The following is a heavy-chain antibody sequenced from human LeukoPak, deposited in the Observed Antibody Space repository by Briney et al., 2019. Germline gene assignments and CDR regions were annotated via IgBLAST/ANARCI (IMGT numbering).Heavy chain of an antibody. D-gene: IGHD3-3*01. CDR2: ISHRGRT. CDR1: GGSVSGYY. Sequence: RSSETLSLTCAVYGGSVSGYYWSWIRQPPGKGLEWIGEISHRGRTHYNPSLKGRVTISVDTSKNQFALEVDSVTAADTAVYYCARIPLYFLEPFDYWGQGILVTVSS. J-gene: IGHJ4*02. V-gene: IGHV4-34*01. CDR3: ARIPLYFLEPFDY.